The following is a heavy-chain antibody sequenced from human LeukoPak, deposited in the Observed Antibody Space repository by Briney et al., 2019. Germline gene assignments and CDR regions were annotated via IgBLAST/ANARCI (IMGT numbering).Heavy chain of an antibody. J-gene: IGHJ3*02. D-gene: IGHD3-22*01. CDR1: GFTFSSYS. CDR2: ISSSSSYI. Sequence: PGGSLRLSCAASGFTFSSYSMNWVRQAPGKGLEWVSSISSSSSYIYYADSVKGRFTISRDNAKNSLYLQMNSLRAEDTAVYYCAREEDSSGYRDAFDIWGQGTMVTVSS. V-gene: IGHV3-21*01. CDR3: AREEDSSGYRDAFDI.